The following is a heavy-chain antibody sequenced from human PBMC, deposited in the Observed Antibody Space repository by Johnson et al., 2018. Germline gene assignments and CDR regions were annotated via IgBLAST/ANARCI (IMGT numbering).Heavy chain of an antibody. CDR1: GFTFSSYG. V-gene: IGHV3-30*03. Sequence: QVQLVQSGGGVVQPGRSLRLSCAASGFTFSSYGLHWVRQAPGKGLEWVAVISYDGNNKYYADYVKGRLTISRDNSKNSLYLQRNSLRGEDTAVYYCVHPEQGSERRAEYFQRWGQGTRVTVSS. D-gene: IGHD1-1*01. J-gene: IGHJ1*01. CDR2: ISYDGNNK. CDR3: VHPEQGSERRAEYFQR.